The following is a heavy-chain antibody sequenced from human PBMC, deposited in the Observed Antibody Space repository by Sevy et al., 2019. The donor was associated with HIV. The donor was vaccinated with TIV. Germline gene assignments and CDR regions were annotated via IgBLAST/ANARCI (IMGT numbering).Heavy chain of an antibody. CDR1: GYSISSGYY. V-gene: IGHV4-38-2*01. J-gene: IGHJ6*02. CDR3: ARVRGYDFWSGYYPWYYYYGMDV. D-gene: IGHD3-3*01. CDR2: IYHSGST. Sequence: SETLSLTCAVSGYSISSGYYWGWIRQPPGKGLEWIGSIYHSGSTYYNPSLKSRVTISVDTSKNQFSLKLGSVTAADTAVYYCARVRGYDFWSGYYPWYYYYGMDVWGQGTTVTVSS.